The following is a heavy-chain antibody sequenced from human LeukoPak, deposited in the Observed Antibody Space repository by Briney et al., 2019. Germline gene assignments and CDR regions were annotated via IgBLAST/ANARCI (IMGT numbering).Heavy chain of an antibody. J-gene: IGHJ4*02. V-gene: IGHV1-24*01. CDR1: GYTLTELS. Sequence: ASVKVSCKVSGYTLTELSMHWVRQAPGKGLEWLGGFDPEDGETIYARKFQGRVTMTEDTSTDTAYMELSSLRSEDTAVYYCATDRFGIVGAHYWGQGTLVTVSS. CDR2: FDPEDGET. D-gene: IGHD1-26*01. CDR3: ATDRFGIVGAHY.